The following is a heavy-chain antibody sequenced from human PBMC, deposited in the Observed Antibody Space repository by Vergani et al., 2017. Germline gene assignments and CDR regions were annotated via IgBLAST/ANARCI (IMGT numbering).Heavy chain of an antibody. CDR1: GFTFSNCG. J-gene: IGHJ4*02. CDR2: ISFDERSK. D-gene: IGHD1-26*01. V-gene: IGHV3-30*18. Sequence: QVQLAESGGGVVRPGRSLRLSCAASGFTFSNCGMHWVRQAPGKGLQWVAEISFDERSKIYAHSVKGRFSISRDNSKNTVYLQMNSLRSEDTAIYYCAKSNSGSYWGFFDGWGQGTLVTVSS. CDR3: AKSNSGSYWGFFDG.